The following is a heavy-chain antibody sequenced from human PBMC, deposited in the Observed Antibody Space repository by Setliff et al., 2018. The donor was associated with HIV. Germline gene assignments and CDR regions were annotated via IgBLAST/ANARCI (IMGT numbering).Heavy chain of an antibody. CDR2: VSAYNGKT. V-gene: IGHV1-18*01. J-gene: IGHJ5*02. CDR1: GDTFTRFG. D-gene: IGHD3-22*01. CDR3: ARMGYIDRSGYPDH. Sequence: GASVKVSCKASGDTFTRFGFTWVRQAPGQGLEWMGWVSAYNGKTRYAQNFQDRVTMTTDTSTSTAYMELRSLTSDDTAVYFCARMGYIDRSGYPDHWGQGTLVTVSS.